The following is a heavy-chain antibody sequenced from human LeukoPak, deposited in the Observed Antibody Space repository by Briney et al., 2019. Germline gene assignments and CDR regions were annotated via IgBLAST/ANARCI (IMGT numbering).Heavy chain of an antibody. V-gene: IGHV1-2*02. CDR1: GYTFTGYY. CDR3: ARASSWDTAPFDY. D-gene: IGHD6-13*01. J-gene: IGHJ4*02. Sequence: ASVKVSCKASGYTFTGYYMHWVRQAPGQGLEWMGWINPNSGGTNYAQKFQGRVTMTRDTSISTAYMELSSLRSEDTAVYYCARASSWDTAPFDYWGQGTLVTVSS. CDR2: INPNSGGT.